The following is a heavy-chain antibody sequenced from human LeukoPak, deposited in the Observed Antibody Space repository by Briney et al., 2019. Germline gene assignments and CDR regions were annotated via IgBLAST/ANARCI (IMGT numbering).Heavy chain of an antibody. Sequence: GGSLRLSCAASGFTFDDYAMHWVRQAPGKGLEWVSGISWNSGSIGYADSVKGRFTISRDNAKNSLYLQMNSLRVEDSAVYYCARDASGYDSWGQGTLVTVSS. CDR1: GFTFDDYA. D-gene: IGHD5-12*01. CDR2: ISWNSGSI. V-gene: IGHV3-9*01. J-gene: IGHJ5*01. CDR3: ARDASGYDS.